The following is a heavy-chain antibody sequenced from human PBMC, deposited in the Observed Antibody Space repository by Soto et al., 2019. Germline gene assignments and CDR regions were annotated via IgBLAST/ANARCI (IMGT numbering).Heavy chain of an antibody. J-gene: IGHJ4*02. CDR2: IKQDGSEK. V-gene: IGHV3-7*01. CDR3: ERDLDFGDYALDY. D-gene: IGHD4-17*01. CDR1: GFTFSEFC. Sequence: PXESLRLSCAASGFTFSEFCRTWVRKAPGKGLEWVASIKQDGSEKYYVDSVKGRFTISRDNAKNSLYLQMNSLRAEDTAVYYCERDLDFGDYALDYWGQGTPVTVSS.